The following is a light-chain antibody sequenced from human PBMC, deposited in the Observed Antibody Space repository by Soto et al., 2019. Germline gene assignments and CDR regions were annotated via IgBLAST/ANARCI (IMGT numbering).Light chain of an antibody. CDR2: GAS. CDR3: QQYGSSPLT. V-gene: IGKV3-20*01. CDR1: ESINSN. J-gene: IGKJ4*01. Sequence: DIVMTQSPATLSVSPGERATLSCRASESINSNLAWYHQKPGQAPRLLIYGASSRATGIPDRFSGSGSGTDFTLTISRLEPEDFAVYYCQQYGSSPLTFGGGTKVDIK.